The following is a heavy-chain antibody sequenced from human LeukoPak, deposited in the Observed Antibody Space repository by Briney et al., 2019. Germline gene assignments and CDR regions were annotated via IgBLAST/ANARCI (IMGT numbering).Heavy chain of an antibody. Sequence: PGRSLRLSCAASGFTFSSYGMHWVRQAPGKGLEWVAVISYDGSNKYYVDSVKGRFTISRDNSKNTLYLQMNSLRAEDTAVYYCAKDTLRGGGPIWYWGQGTLVTVSS. CDR2: ISYDGSNK. J-gene: IGHJ4*02. CDR1: GFTFSSYG. CDR3: AKDTLRGGGPIWY. V-gene: IGHV3-30*18. D-gene: IGHD2-21*01.